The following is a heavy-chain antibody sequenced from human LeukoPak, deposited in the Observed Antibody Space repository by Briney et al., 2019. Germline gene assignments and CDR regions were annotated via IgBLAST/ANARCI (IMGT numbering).Heavy chain of an antibody. CDR3: ATTPYYYDSSGYAFDY. CDR1: GYTFTGYY. D-gene: IGHD3-22*01. Sequence: ASVKVSCKASGYTFTGYYKHWVRQAPGQGLEWMGWINPNSGGTNYAQKFQGRVTMTRDTSISTAYMELSRLRSDDTAVYYCATTPYYYDSSGYAFDYWGQGTLVTVSS. V-gene: IGHV1-2*02. J-gene: IGHJ4*02. CDR2: INPNSGGT.